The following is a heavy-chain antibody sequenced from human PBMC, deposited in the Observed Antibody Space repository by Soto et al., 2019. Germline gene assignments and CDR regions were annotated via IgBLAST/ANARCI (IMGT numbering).Heavy chain of an antibody. J-gene: IGHJ5*02. D-gene: IGHD6-19*01. CDR2: IYYSGST. CDR1: GGSISSGGYY. Sequence: PSETLSLTCTVSGGSISSGGYYWSWIRQHPGKGLEWIGYIYYSGSTNYNPSLKSRVTISVDTSKNQFSLKLSSVTAADTAVYYCARDNEQWLANTKFNWFEPWGQGTLVTVSS. CDR3: ARDNEQWLANTKFNWFEP. V-gene: IGHV4-61*08.